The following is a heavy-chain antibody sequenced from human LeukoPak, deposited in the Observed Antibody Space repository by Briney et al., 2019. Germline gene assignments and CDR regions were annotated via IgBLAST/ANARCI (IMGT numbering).Heavy chain of an antibody. Sequence: GGSLRLSCAASGFTFSSYAMSWVRQAPGKGLEWVSAISGSGGSTYYADSVKGRFTISRDNSKNTLYLQMNSLRAEDTAVYYCATTPEWEPTYYYYGMDVWGQGTTVTVSS. CDR2: ISGSGGST. J-gene: IGHJ6*02. CDR3: ATTPEWEPTYYYYGMDV. D-gene: IGHD1-26*01. V-gene: IGHV3-23*01. CDR1: GFTFSSYA.